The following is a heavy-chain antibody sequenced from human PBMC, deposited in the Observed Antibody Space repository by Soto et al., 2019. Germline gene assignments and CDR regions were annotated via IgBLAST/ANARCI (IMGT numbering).Heavy chain of an antibody. CDR1: GGSISSYH. J-gene: IGHJ5*02. V-gene: IGHV4-59*01. CDR3: ARSVDP. CDR2: IYYSGST. Sequence: SETLSLTCTVSGGSISSYHWSWIRQPPGKGLEWIGYIYYSGSTNYNPSLKSRVTISVDTSKNQFSLKLSSVTAADTAVYYCARSVDPWGQGTLVTVSS.